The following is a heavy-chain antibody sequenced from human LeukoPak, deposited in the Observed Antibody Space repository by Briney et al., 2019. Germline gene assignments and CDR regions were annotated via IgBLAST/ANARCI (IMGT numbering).Heavy chain of an antibody. CDR2: IKLDGTEK. J-gene: IGHJ5*02. CDR3: ARDFFPSMVRGVIKYNWFDP. D-gene: IGHD3-10*01. Sequence: GGSLRLSCAASGFTFSTYWMTWVRQAPGKGLEWVATIKLDGTEKYFVHSVKGRFTISRDNAKNSLYLQMNSLRAEDTAVYYCARDFFPSMVRGVIKYNWFDPWGQGTLATVSS. V-gene: IGHV3-7*01. CDR1: GFTFSTYW.